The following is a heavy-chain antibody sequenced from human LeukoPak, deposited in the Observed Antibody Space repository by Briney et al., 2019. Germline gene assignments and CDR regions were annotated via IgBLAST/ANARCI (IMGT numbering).Heavy chain of an antibody. Sequence: GESLKISCQASGYSFSSYWIAWVRHMPGKGLEWMVIIYPGDSDAKYSPSFEGQVTISADKSTSTTYLQWSSLRASDTAIYYCARRWYDSSGYSRHFDYWGQGTLVTVPS. CDR1: GYSFSSYW. J-gene: IGHJ4*02. CDR2: IYPGDSDA. V-gene: IGHV5-51*01. CDR3: ARRWYDSSGYSRHFDY. D-gene: IGHD3-22*01.